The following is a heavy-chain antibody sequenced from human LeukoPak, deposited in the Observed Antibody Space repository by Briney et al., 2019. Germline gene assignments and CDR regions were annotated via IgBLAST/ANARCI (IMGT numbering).Heavy chain of an antibody. CDR2: TFHGGST. J-gene: IGHJ4*02. CDR3: AKVRGGCSRTSCYFEN. Sequence: SETLSLTCAVSDVSISSDNWWSWVRQSPGKGLEWIGETFHGGSTNCNPSLKSRVTISIDKSKNQFSLSLTSVTAADTAVYYCAKVRGGCSRTSCYFENWGQGTLITVSS. V-gene: IGHV4-4*02. D-gene: IGHD2-2*01. CDR1: DVSISSDNW.